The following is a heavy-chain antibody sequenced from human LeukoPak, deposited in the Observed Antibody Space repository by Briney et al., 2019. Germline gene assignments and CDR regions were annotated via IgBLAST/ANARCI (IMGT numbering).Heavy chain of an antibody. D-gene: IGHD6-13*01. J-gene: IGHJ5*02. CDR2: INHSGST. CDR1: GGSFSGYY. CDR3: ATKPYSRYYNWFDP. V-gene: IGHV4-34*01. Sequence: SETLSLTCAVYGGSFSGYYWSRIRQPPGKGLEWIGEINHSGSTNYNPSLKSRVTISVDTSKNQFSLKLSSVTAADTAVYYCATKPYSRYYNWFDPWGQGTLVTVSS.